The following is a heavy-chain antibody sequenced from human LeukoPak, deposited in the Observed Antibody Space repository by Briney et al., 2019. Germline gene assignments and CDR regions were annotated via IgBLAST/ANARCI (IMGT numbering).Heavy chain of an antibody. V-gene: IGHV4-59*08. J-gene: IGHJ4*02. CDR2: VHFSGST. CDR3: ARGYFDSRGYSSPFDF. CDR1: GDSISNYY. Sequence: SETLSLTCTVYGDSISNYYWSWMRQPPGKALEWVGYVHFSGSTNYNPSLKSRVMISLDTSKNQVSLKLNSVTAADTAIYYCARGYFDSRGYSSPFDFWDRGTLVTVSS. D-gene: IGHD3-22*01.